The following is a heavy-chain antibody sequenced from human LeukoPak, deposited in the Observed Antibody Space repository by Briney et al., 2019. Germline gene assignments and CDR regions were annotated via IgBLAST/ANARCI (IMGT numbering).Heavy chain of an antibody. CDR2: IIPIFGTA. CDR1: GGTFSNYG. V-gene: IGHV1-69*01. CDR3: ARGSCSSGYYCPQYFDY. J-gene: IGHJ4*02. Sequence: SVKVSCKASGGTFSNYGISWVRQAPGQGLEWMGEIIPIFGTAHYTQKFQGRVTITADESTTTAYMELSSLRSEDTAVYYCARGSCSSGYYCPQYFDYWGQGTLVTVSS. D-gene: IGHD3-22*01.